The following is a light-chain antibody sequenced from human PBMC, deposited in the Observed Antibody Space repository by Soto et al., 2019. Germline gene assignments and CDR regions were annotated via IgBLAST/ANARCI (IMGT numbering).Light chain of an antibody. CDR2: AAS. J-gene: IGKJ4*01. CDR1: QSISSY. V-gene: IGKV1-39*01. Sequence: DIQITHSPSSLSASVVDRVTITFLASQSISSYLNWYQQKPGKAPNLLIYAASSLQSGVPSRFSGSGSGTDFTLTISSLQPEDFATYYCQKSYSTPLNFGGGTKVDIK. CDR3: QKSYSTPLN.